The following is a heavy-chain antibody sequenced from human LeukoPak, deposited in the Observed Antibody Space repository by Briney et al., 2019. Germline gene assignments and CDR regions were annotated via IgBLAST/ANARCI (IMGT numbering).Heavy chain of an antibody. CDR3: ARLLDKNWDFDY. CDR1: GGSMSDYY. CDR2: VHDSGTT. Sequence: SETLSLTCTVSGGSMSDYYWSWIRQPPGKGLEWIGYVHDSGTTNYNPSLKSRDTMSAVTSKSPFSLRLSSVTAADTAVYYCARLLDKNWDFDYWGQGILVTVSS. J-gene: IGHJ4*02. V-gene: IGHV4-59*08. D-gene: IGHD7-27*01.